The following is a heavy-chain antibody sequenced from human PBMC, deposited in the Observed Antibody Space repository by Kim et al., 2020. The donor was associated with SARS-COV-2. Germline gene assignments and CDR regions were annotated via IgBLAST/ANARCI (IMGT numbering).Heavy chain of an antibody. CDR1: GYSFTSYW. CDR3: ARVISSRIDYYYYGMDV. CDR2: IYPGDSDT. D-gene: IGHD1-26*01. J-gene: IGHJ6*02. V-gene: IGHV5-51*01. Sequence: GESLKISCKGSGYSFTSYWIGWVRQMPGKGLEWMGIIYPGDSDTRYSPSFQGQVTISADKSISTAYLQWSSLKASDTAMYYCARVISSRIDYYYYGMDVWGQGTTVTVSS.